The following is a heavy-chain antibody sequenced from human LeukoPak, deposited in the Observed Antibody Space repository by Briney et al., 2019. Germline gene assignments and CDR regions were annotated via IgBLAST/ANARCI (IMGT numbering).Heavy chain of an antibody. D-gene: IGHD6-6*01. V-gene: IGHV3-21*01. J-gene: IGHJ3*02. Sequence: GGSLRLSCAASGFTFSSYSMNWVRQAPWKGLEWVSSISSSSSYIYYADSVKGRFTISRDNAKNSLYLQMNSLRAEDTAVYYCARQGSSDAFDIWGQGTMVTVSS. CDR2: ISSSSSYI. CDR1: GFTFSSYS. CDR3: ARQGSSDAFDI.